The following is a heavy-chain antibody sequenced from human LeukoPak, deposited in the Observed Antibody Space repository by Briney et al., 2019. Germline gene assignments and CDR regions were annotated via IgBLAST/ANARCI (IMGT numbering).Heavy chain of an antibody. Sequence: ASVKVSCKASGYTFTGYYMHWVLQAPGQGLEWMGWINPNSGGTNYAQKFQGRVTMTRDTSISTAYMELSRLRSEDTAVYYCARDKGLSDNWFDPWGQGTLVTVSS. V-gene: IGHV1-2*02. CDR1: GYTFTGYY. D-gene: IGHD2-15*01. CDR3: ARDKGLSDNWFDP. J-gene: IGHJ5*02. CDR2: INPNSGGT.